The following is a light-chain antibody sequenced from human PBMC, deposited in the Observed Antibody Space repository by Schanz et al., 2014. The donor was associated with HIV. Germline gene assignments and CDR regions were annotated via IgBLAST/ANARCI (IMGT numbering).Light chain of an antibody. CDR1: QNIGNS. J-gene: IGKJ2*01. CDR3: LKYNNYAYP. CDR2: SAS. V-gene: IGKV1-5*03. Sequence: DIQMTQSPSTLSASVGDRVTITCRASQNIGNSLAWFQVKPGRAPKLLIYSASSLQTGVPSTFSGSGSGTEFPLPISRLQPDDFTPYYCLKYNNYAYPFGQGPQLES.